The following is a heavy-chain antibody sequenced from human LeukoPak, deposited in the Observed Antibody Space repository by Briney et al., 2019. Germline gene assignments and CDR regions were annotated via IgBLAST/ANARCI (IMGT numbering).Heavy chain of an antibody. CDR2: INGGGT. CDR3: AKLSGNYYYFQH. J-gene: IGHJ1*01. V-gene: IGHV3-23*01. D-gene: IGHD1-26*01. CDR1: GFTFSSYA. Sequence: PGRSLRLSCAASGFTFSSYAMSWVRQAPGKGLEWVSSINGGGTYYADSVKGRFTISRDNSKTTLYLQMNSLRAEDTAVYHCAKLSGNYYYFQHWGQGTLVTVSS.